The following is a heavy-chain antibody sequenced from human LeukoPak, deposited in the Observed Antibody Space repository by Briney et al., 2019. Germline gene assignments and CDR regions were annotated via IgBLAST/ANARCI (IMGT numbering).Heavy chain of an antibody. J-gene: IGHJ4*02. CDR1: GFTFTDYN. CDR3: ASTCGSYYYDSSGYCLDY. D-gene: IGHD3-22*01. CDR2: ISTTSSYI. Sequence: GGSLRLSCAASGFTFTDYNMNWVRQAPGKGLDWVSSISTTSSYIYYADSLKGRFTISRDNAKNSLYLQMNSLRAEDTAVYYCASTCGSYYYDSSGYCLDYWGQGTLVTVSS. V-gene: IGHV3-21*04.